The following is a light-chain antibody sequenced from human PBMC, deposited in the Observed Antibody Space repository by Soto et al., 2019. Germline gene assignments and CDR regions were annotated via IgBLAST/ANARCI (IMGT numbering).Light chain of an antibody. CDR3: QQYNNWPPWT. J-gene: IGKJ1*01. CDR1: QSVSSN. CDR2: GAS. V-gene: IGKV3-15*01. Sequence: EIVMTQSPATLSVSPGERATLSCRASQSVSSNLAWYQQKPGQAPRLLIYGASTRATGIPARFSGSGSGTEFTLTISSLXXXXFAVYYCQQYNNWPPWTFGQGTKVEXK.